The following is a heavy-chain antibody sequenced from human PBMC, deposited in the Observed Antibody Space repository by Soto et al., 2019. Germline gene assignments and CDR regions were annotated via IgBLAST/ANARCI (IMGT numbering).Heavy chain of an antibody. CDR2: IQGDGSEK. CDR3: ARYRLKYLGYSGPEGPLED. CDR1: GFTFSAYW. Sequence: EVQLVESGGGLVQPGGSQRLSCVASGFTFSAYWMSWVRQATGKGLEWVGNIQGDGSEKYYVDTVKGRFTISRDNAKKSLELQMNSLRAEDPAMYYGARYRLKYLGYSGPEGPLEDWGQGTLVTVSS. D-gene: IGHD5-12*01. J-gene: IGHJ4*02. V-gene: IGHV3-7*03.